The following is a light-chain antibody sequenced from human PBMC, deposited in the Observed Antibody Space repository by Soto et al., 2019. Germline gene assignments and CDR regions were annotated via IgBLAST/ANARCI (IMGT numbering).Light chain of an antibody. CDR2: DAS. CDR1: QTVGIS. CDR3: QQRTNWLFT. V-gene: IGKV3-11*01. J-gene: IGKJ3*01. Sequence: LTQSPASLSLSPGERATLSCRASQTVGISLAWYQHKPGQPPRLLIYDASKRATGIPARFGGSGSGTDFTLTISSLAPEDFAVYYCQQRTNWLFTFGPGTKVDIK.